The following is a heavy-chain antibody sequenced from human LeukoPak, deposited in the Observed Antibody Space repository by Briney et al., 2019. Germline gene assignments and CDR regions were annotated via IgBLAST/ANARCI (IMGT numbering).Heavy chain of an antibody. V-gene: IGHV4-34*01. CDR3: AKCDRGYSYGSPFDY. D-gene: IGHD5-18*01. Sequence: SETLSLTCAVYGGSFSGYYWSWIRQPPGEGLEWIGEINHSGSTNYNPSLKSRVTISVDTSKNQFSLKLSSVTAADTAVYYCAKCDRGYSYGSPFDYWGQGTLVTVSS. CDR1: GGSFSGYY. CDR2: INHSGST. J-gene: IGHJ4*02.